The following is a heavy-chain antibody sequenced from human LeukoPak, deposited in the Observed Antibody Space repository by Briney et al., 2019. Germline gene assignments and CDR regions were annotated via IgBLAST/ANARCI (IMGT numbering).Heavy chain of an antibody. CDR2: ISYDGSNK. CDR3: AKDERLVLYFDL. J-gene: IGHJ2*01. Sequence: GGSLRLSCGASGFTFSKYAMSWVRQAPGKGLEWVAVISYDGSNKYYADSVKGRFTISRDNSKNTLYLQMNSLRAEDTAVYYCAKDERLVLYFDLWGRGTLVTVSS. V-gene: IGHV3-30*01. CDR1: GFTFSKYA. D-gene: IGHD6-19*01.